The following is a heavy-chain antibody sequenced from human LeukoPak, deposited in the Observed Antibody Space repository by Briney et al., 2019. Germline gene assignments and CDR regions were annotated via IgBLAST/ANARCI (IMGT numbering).Heavy chain of an antibody. CDR1: GYTFTGYY. Sequence: VASVTVSCKASGYTFTGYYMHWVRQAPGQGLEWMGWINPNSGGTNYAQKFQGRVTMTRDTSISTAYMELSRRSSNDAAVYYCASLLGADAFDIWGQGKMVTVSS. D-gene: IGHD3-16*01. CDR2: INPNSGGT. V-gene: IGHV1-2*02. J-gene: IGHJ3*02. CDR3: ASLLGADAFDI.